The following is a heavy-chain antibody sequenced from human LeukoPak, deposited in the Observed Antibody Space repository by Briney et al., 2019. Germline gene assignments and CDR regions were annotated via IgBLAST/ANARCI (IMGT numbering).Heavy chain of an antibody. V-gene: IGHV3-23*01. CDR1: GFPLSSYA. J-gene: IGHJ4*02. Sequence: GGSLRLSCAASGFPLSSYAMSWVRQAPGKGLEWVSAISGSGGSTYYADSVKGRFTTSRDNSKNTLYLQMNSLRAEDTAVYYCAKDLIAVADTAPLDYWGQGTLVTVSS. CDR2: ISGSGGST. D-gene: IGHD6-19*01. CDR3: AKDLIAVADTAPLDY.